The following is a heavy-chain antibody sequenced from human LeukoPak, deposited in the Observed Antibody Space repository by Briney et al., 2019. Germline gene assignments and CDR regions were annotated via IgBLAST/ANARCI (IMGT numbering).Heavy chain of an antibody. CDR1: GGSIGSGGYS. J-gene: IGHJ6*04. D-gene: IGHD5-12*01. CDR2: IYHSGST. Sequence: SQTLSLTCAVSGGSIGSGGYSWSWIRQPPGKGLEWIGYIYHSGSTYYNPPLKSRVTISVDRSKNQFSLKLSSVTAADTAVYYCARGGYDSSFGMDVWGKGTTVTVSS. V-gene: IGHV4-30-2*01. CDR3: ARGGYDSSFGMDV.